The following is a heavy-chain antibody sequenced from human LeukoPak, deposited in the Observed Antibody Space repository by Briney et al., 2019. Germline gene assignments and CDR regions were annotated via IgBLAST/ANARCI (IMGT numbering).Heavy chain of an antibody. CDR1: GFTFSSYE. D-gene: IGHD3/OR15-3a*01. CDR2: ISSSGSTI. J-gene: IGHJ3*02. CDR3: AKTKWVIIGLESNAFDI. Sequence: GGSLRLSCAASGFTFSSYEMNWVRQAPGKGLEWVSYISSSGSTIYYADSVKGRFTISRDNAKNSLYLQMNSLRAEDTAVYYCAKTKWVIIGLESNAFDIWGQGTMVTVSS. V-gene: IGHV3-48*03.